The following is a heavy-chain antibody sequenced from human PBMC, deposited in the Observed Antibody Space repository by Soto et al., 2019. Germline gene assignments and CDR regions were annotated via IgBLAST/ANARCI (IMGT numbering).Heavy chain of an antibody. D-gene: IGHD6-19*01. V-gene: IGHV3-64*01. CDR2: INTNGVNT. CDR3: ARGRVEDSSGWATYFDY. CDR1: GFTFSGYS. Sequence: EVQLVESGGGLVQPGGSLRLSCAASGFTFSGYSMFWVRQAPGKGLEYVSAINTNGVNTFYAKSVKGRFTISRDNSKNTMYLQMGSLRAEYLAVYYCARGRVEDSSGWATYFDYWGQGTLVTVSS. J-gene: IGHJ4*02.